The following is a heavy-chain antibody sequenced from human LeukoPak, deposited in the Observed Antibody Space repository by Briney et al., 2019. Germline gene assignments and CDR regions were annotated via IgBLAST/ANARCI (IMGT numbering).Heavy chain of an antibody. D-gene: IGHD6-19*01. CDR1: GFTFSSSS. Sequence: GGSLRLSCAASGFTFSSSSISWVRQAPGKGLEWDSAITDAVGSTHYADSVKGRFTISSDNSKNTVYLQMNSLRAEDTAVYYCARVGGWSNYYYYGMDVWGQGTTVTVSS. V-gene: IGHV3-23*01. CDR3: ARVGGWSNYYYYGMDV. CDR2: ITDAVGST. J-gene: IGHJ6*02.